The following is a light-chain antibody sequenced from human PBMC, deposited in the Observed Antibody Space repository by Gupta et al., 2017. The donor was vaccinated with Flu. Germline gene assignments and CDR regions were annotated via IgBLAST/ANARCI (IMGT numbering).Light chain of an antibody. V-gene: IGKV1-17*01. CDR2: AAS. CDR3: LPHKKLWT. Sequence: IQMTQSPSSLSASVGDRVTITCRASQGIGSDLGWYQQKPGKAPKRLIYAASSLQSGVPSRFSGSGSGTEFTLTISSLQHEDFATYYWLPHKKLWTFGQGTKVEIK. CDR1: QGIGSD. J-gene: IGKJ1*01.